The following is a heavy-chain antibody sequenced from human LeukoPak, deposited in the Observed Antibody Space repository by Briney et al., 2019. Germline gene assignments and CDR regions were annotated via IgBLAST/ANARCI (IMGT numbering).Heavy chain of an antibody. J-gene: IGHJ5*02. CDR2: IRYDGSNK. CDR3: AKDRSRDLVVGYNWFDP. D-gene: IGHD2-15*01. V-gene: IGHV3-30*02. Sequence: PGGSLRLSCAASGFTFSSYGMHWVRQAPGKGLEWVAFIRYDGSNKYYTHSVKGRFDISRDNSKNTLYLQMNSLRAEDTAVYYCAKDRSRDLVVGYNWFDPWGQGTLVIVSS. CDR1: GFTFSSYG.